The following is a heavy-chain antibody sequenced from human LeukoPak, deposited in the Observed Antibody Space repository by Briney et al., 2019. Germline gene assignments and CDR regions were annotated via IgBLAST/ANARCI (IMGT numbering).Heavy chain of an antibody. Sequence: PSETLSLTCIVSGGSVSSGSYYWSWIRQPPGKGLEWIGYIYYSGSTNYNPSLKSRVTISVDTSKNQFSLKLSSVTAADTAVYYCARDAAAGINWGQGTLVTVSS. CDR3: ARDAAAGIN. V-gene: IGHV4-61*01. D-gene: IGHD6-13*01. CDR2: IYYSGST. J-gene: IGHJ4*02. CDR1: GGSVSSGSYY.